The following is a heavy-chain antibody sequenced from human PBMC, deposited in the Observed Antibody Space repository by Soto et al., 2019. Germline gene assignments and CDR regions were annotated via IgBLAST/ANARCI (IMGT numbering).Heavy chain of an antibody. V-gene: IGHV3-11*01. Sequence: LRLSCAASGFTFSDYYMSWIRQAPGEGLEWLSYIHSGGSAIYYADSVKGRFTISRDNAKNSLYLEINSLRDEDTAVYYCARRRDYFDYWGQGTLVTVSS. CDR1: GFTFSDYY. CDR2: IHSGGSAI. J-gene: IGHJ4*02. CDR3: ARRRDYFDY.